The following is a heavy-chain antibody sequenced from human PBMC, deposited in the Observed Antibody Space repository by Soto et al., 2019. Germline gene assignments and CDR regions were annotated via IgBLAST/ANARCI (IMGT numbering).Heavy chain of an antibody. V-gene: IGHV4-30-4*01. CDR1: GGSISSGDYY. CDR3: ARDAGDYENYYYYYGFDV. Sequence: PSETLSLTCTVSGGSISSGDYYWSWIRQPPGKGLEWIGYIYYSGSTYYNPSLKSRVTISVDTSKNQFSLKLSSVTAADTAVYFCARDAGDYENYYYYYGFDVWGHGTTVTVSS. D-gene: IGHD4-17*01. J-gene: IGHJ6*02. CDR2: IYYSGST.